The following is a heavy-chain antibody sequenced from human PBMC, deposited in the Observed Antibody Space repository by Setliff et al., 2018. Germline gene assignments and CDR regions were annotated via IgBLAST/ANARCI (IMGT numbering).Heavy chain of an antibody. CDR2: VYYSGNT. Sequence: KTSETLSLTCTVSGGSISTTDYYWGWIRQPPGKGLEWIGCVYYSGNTYYSPSLKSRVTMFVDTSKNQFFLMLYSVTTADTAIYYCARYDSSGYSENYYFDYWGQGTLVTVSS. D-gene: IGHD3-22*01. CDR3: ARYDSSGYSENYYFDY. J-gene: IGHJ4*02. V-gene: IGHV4-39*07. CDR1: GGSISTTDYY.